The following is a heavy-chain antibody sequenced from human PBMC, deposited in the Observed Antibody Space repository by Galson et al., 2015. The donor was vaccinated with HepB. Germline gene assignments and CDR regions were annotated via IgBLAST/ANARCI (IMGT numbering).Heavy chain of an antibody. V-gene: IGHV1-3*01. CDR1: GYTFTSYA. Sequence: SVKVSCKASGYTFTSYAMHWVRQAPGQRLEWMGWINAGNGNTKYSQKFQGRVTITRDTSASTAYMELSSLRSEDTAVYYCARDLDAPGSGCDAFDIWGQGTMVTVSS. CDR2: INAGNGNT. D-gene: IGHD6-19*01. J-gene: IGHJ3*02. CDR3: ARDLDAPGSGCDAFDI.